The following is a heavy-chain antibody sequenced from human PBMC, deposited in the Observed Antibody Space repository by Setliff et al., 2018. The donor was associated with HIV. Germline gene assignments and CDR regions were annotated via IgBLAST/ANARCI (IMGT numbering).Heavy chain of an antibody. Sequence: SETLSLTCTVSGGSISSGGYFWAWIRQPPGKALEWIGYISSGGGTYYNPSLKSRVSISVDTSKNQFSLNLRSVTAADTATYYCGRHPPTSDYNWFDPWGQGTLVTVSS. CDR3: GRHPPTSDYNWFDP. J-gene: IGHJ5*02. D-gene: IGHD2-21*01. CDR1: GGSISSGGYF. V-gene: IGHV4-31*03. CDR2: ISSGGGT.